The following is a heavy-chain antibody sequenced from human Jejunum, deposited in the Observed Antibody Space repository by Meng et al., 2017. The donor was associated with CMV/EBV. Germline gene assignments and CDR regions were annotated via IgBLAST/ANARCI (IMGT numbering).Heavy chain of an antibody. Sequence: QVQLQESGPGVAEPSQTLSLTSRVPGGSMSSGNYYWSWIRQPPGKGLEWIGYIHHSGSAYYNPSLKSRVSTSVDTSKNQFSLNLNSMTAADTAVYYCASFDHIPRRNYFDYWGQGTLVTVSS. V-gene: IGHV4-30-4*01. D-gene: IGHD2-21*01. CDR1: GGSMSSGNYY. CDR3: ASFDHIPRRNYFDY. CDR2: IHHSGSA. J-gene: IGHJ4*02.